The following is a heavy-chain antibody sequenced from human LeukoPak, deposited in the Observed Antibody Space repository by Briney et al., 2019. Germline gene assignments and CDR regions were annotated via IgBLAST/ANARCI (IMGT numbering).Heavy chain of an antibody. CDR3: ARDSYCPNDVCYDY. D-gene: IGHD2-8*01. CDR2: ITTSRDQ. V-gene: IGHV3-21*06. CDR1: GFIFSDYS. J-gene: IGHJ4*02. Sequence: GGSLRLSCAASGFIFSDYSMGWVRQAPGQGLEWFSSITTSRDQYHADSVKGRFTVSRDNAKSSVYLQMDSLRADDTAVYYCARDSYCPNDVCYDYWGQGVLVTVS.